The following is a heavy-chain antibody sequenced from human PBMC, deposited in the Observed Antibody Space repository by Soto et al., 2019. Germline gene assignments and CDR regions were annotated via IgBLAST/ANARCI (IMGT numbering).Heavy chain of an antibody. J-gene: IGHJ4*02. V-gene: IGHV3-74*01. D-gene: IGHD2-15*01. Sequence: EVQLVESGGGLVQPGGSLRLSCAASGFTFASYWMQWFRQAPGKGLVWVSRINSDGSRIDYADSVRGRFTISRDNTKNTLYLQLNSLRTEDTAVYYCATGANFDFWGQGTLVTVSS. CDR2: INSDGSRI. CDR3: ATGANFDF. CDR1: GFTFASYW.